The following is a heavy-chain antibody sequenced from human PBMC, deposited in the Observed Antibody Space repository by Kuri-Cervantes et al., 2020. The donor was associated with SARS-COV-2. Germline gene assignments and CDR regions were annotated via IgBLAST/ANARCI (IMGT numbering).Heavy chain of an antibody. CDR1: GYTFTGYY. CDR3: ARAGGISSGYYYRLDY. CDR2: INPNSGGT. D-gene: IGHD3-22*01. Sequence: ASVKASCKASGYTFTGYYMHWVRQAPGQGLEWMGRINPNSGGTNYAQKFQGRVTMTSDTSISTAYMELSRLRSDDTAVYYCARAGGISSGYYYRLDYWGQGTLVTVSS. V-gene: IGHV1-2*06. J-gene: IGHJ4*02.